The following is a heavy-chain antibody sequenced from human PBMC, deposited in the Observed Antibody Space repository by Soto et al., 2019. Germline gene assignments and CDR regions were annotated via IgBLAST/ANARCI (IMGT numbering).Heavy chain of an antibody. CDR2: IKQDGSEK. CDR1: GFTFSSYW. J-gene: IGHJ4*02. CDR3: ARDILTGYSSL. D-gene: IGHD3-9*01. Sequence: GGSLRLSCAASGFTFSSYWMSWVRQAPGKGLEWVANIKQDGSEKYYVDSVKGRFTISRDNAKNSLYLQMNSLRAEDRAVYYCARDILTGYSSLWGQGTLVTVSS. V-gene: IGHV3-7*05.